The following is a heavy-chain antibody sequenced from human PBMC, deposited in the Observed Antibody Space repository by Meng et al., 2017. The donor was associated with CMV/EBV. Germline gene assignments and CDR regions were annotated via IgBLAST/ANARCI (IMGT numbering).Heavy chain of an antibody. Sequence: SGFTFSSYSMNWVRQAPGKGLEWVSSISSSSSYIYYADSVKGRFTISRDNAKNSLYLQMNSLRAEDTAVYYCARDFPLVVVPAAGFDPWGQGTLVTV. D-gene: IGHD2-2*01. CDR2: ISSSSSYI. J-gene: IGHJ5*02. V-gene: IGHV3-21*01. CDR3: ARDFPLVVVPAAGFDP. CDR1: GFTFSSYS.